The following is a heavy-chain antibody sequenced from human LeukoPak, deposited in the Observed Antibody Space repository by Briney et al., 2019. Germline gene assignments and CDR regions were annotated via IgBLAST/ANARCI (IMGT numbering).Heavy chain of an antibody. CDR1: GFTFSDYY. CDR3: ASGEGIQLFDY. J-gene: IGHJ4*02. V-gene: IGHV3-53*01. Sequence: PGGSLRLSCAASGFTFSDYYMSWIRQAPGKGLEWVSVIYRGGSTYYADSVKGRFTISRDNSKNTLYLQMNSLRAEDTAVYYCASGEGIQLFDYWGQGTLVTVSS. CDR2: IYRGGST. D-gene: IGHD1-1*01.